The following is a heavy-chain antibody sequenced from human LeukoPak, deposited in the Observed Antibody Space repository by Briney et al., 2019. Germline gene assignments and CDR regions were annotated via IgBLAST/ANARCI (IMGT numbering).Heavy chain of an antibody. J-gene: IGHJ5*02. CDR1: GFTFSGFA. Sequence: PGTSLRLSCAGSGFTFSGFAMHWVRQAPGKGLEWVAAIPYHGRDKYYADAVSGRFTISRDNSKNTLHLEMNSLRTDDTAVYYCTKERGGGGRRINLMVGGYGPWGQGTQVTVSS. CDR3: TKERGGGGRRINLMVGGYGP. CDR2: IPYHGRDK. V-gene: IGHV3-30*04. D-gene: IGHD3-22*01.